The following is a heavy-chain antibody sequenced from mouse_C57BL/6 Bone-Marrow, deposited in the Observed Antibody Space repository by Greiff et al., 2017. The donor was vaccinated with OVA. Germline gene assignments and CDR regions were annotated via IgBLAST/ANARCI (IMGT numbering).Heavy chain of an antibody. V-gene: IGHV5-17*01. Sequence: EVKVVESGGGLVKPGGSLKLPCAASGFTFSDYGMHWVRQAPEKGLESVAYISSGSSTIYYADTVKGRFTISRDNAKNTLFLQMTSLRSEDTAMYYCAREGIAYYSNFLFDYWGQGTTLTVSS. CDR3: AREGIAYYSNFLFDY. J-gene: IGHJ2*01. CDR2: ISSGSSTI. CDR1: GFTFSDYG. D-gene: IGHD2-5*01.